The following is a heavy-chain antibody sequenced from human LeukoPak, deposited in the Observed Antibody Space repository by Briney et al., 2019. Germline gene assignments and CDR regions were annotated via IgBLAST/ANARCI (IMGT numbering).Heavy chain of an antibody. CDR2: INPNSGGT. CDR3: ARLGGRVPAAIGAFDI. J-gene: IGHJ3*02. Sequence: ASVKVSCKASGYTFTGYYMHWVRQAPGQGLEWMGWINPNSGGTNYAQKFQGRVTMTRDTSISTAYMELSRLRSDDTAVYYCARLGGRVPAAIGAFDIWGQGTMVTVSS. D-gene: IGHD2-2*02. V-gene: IGHV1-2*02. CDR1: GYTFTGYY.